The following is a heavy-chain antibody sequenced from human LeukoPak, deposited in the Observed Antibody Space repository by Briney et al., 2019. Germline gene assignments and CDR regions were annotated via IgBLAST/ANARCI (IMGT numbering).Heavy chain of an antibody. D-gene: IGHD3-16*01. Sequence: GGSLRLSCAASGFTFNTYAMSWVRQAPGKGLEWVSVISGSGSTTYYADSVKGRFTISRDSSKNTLYLQMNSLRADDTAVYYCAKADGGGAYYFYYGLDVWGQGTTVTVPS. J-gene: IGHJ6*02. CDR2: ISGSGSTT. CDR3: AKADGGGAYYFYYGLDV. V-gene: IGHV3-23*01. CDR1: GFTFNTYA.